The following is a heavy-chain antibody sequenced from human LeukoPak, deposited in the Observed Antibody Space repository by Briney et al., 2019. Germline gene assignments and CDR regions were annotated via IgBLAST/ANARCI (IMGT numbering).Heavy chain of an antibody. J-gene: IGHJ4*02. CDR1: GFTFSSYA. CDR2: ISGSGGST. CDR3: AKLWVMITFGGVIDIEAPGSSGDY. D-gene: IGHD3-16*02. V-gene: IGHV3-23*01. Sequence: GGSLRLSCAASGFTFSSYAMSWVRQAPGKGLEWVSAISGSGGSTYYADSVKGRFTISRDNSKNTLYLQMNSLRAEDTAVYYCAKLWVMITFGGVIDIEAPGSSGDYWGQGTLVTVPS.